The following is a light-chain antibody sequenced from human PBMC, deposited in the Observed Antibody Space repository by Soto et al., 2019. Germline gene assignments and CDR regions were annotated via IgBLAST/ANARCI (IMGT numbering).Light chain of an antibody. V-gene: IGKV3-15*01. J-gene: IGKJ4*01. CDR2: GAS. CDR1: QSINRN. Sequence: EIVMTQSPATLSVSPGERATLSCRASQSINRNLAWYQQKPGQAPRLLIYGASSRATGIPDRFSGSGSDTDFTLTISSLQSEDFAVYHCQQHHKWPLTFGGGTKVEIK. CDR3: QQHHKWPLT.